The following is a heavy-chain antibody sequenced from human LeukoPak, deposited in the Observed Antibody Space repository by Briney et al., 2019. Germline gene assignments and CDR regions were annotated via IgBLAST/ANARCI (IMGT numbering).Heavy chain of an antibody. V-gene: IGHV4-31*03. CDR3: ARGPRYYYGSGSYLH. D-gene: IGHD3-10*01. J-gene: IGHJ4*02. CDR2: IYYSGST. CDR1: GDSINSGGYY. Sequence: PSETLSLTCTVSGDSINSGGYYWSWIRQLPGKGLEWIGYIYYSGSTYYNPSLKSRVTISVDTSKNQFSLKLSSVTAADTAVYYCARGPRYYYGSGSYLHWGQGTLVTVSS.